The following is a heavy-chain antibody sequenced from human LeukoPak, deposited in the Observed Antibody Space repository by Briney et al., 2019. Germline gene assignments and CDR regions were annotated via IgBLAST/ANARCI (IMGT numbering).Heavy chain of an antibody. Sequence: SETLSLTCTASGGSINSGGYYWSWIRQHPGKGLEWIGYISYSGSTYYNPSLKSRLTISLDTSKNQFSLRLSSVSAADTAVYFCAVGPHHYFDSWGQGTLVTVSS. CDR3: AVGPHHYFDS. J-gene: IGHJ4*02. CDR2: ISYSGST. V-gene: IGHV4-31*03. CDR1: GGSINSGGYY.